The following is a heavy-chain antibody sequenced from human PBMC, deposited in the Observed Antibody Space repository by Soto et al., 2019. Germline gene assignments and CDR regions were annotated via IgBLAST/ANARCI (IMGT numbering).Heavy chain of an antibody. CDR1: GGSISSSSYY. CDR3: ARIAAAGFDY. Sequence: SATLAVTWTVSGGSISSSSYYWGWIRQPPGKGLEWIGSIYYSGSTYYNPSLKSRVTISVDTSKNQFSLKLSSVTAADTAVYYCARIAAAGFDYWGQGTLVTVSS. D-gene: IGHD6-13*01. J-gene: IGHJ4*02. CDR2: IYYSGST. V-gene: IGHV4-39*01.